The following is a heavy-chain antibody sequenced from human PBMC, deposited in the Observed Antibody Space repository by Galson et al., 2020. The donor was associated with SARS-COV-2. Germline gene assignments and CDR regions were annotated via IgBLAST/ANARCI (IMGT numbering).Heavy chain of an antibody. CDR3: ARAGYSSTWTLGDAFDV. D-gene: IGHD6-13*01. CDR1: GFTFSSYG. CDR2: ISTDGNNK. J-gene: IGHJ3*01. V-gene: IGHV3-30*03. Sequence: GESLKISCAASGFTFSSYGMHWVRQAPGKGLEWVAVISTDGNNKYDADSVKGRFTISRDNSKNTLYLQMNSLRPEDTAVYFCARAGYSSTWTLGDAFDVWGQGTLVTVSS.